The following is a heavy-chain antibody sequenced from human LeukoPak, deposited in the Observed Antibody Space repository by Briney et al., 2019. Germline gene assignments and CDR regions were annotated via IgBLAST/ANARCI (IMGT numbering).Heavy chain of an antibody. D-gene: IGHD6-13*01. CDR3: ARVSVAGTGPDY. CDR2: MSNSGHA. Sequence: PSETLSLTCTVSGGSVSSGNYYWSWIRQPPGKGLEWIGFMSNSGHADSNASLKSRVTISVDTSKNQFSLKLKSVTAADTAVYYCARVSVAGTGPDYWGQGTLVTVSS. CDR1: GGSVSSGNYY. V-gene: IGHV4-61*01. J-gene: IGHJ4*02.